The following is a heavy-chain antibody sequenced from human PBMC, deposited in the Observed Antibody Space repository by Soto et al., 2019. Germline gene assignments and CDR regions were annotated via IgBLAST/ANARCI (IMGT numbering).Heavy chain of an antibody. V-gene: IGHV1-8*01. D-gene: IGHD6-19*01. CDR2: MNPNSGNT. J-gene: IGHJ4*02. CDR3: AKAPYSSGLGVFDY. CDR1: GYTFTSYD. Sequence: APAKVSCKASGYTFTSYDINWVRQATGQGLEWMGWMNPNSGNTGYAQKFQGRVTMTRNTSISTAYMELNSLRAEDTAVYYCAKAPYSSGLGVFDYWGQGTLVTVSS.